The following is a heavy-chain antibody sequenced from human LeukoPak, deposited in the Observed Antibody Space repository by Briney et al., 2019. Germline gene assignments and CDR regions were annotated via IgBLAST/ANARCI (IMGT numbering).Heavy chain of an antibody. J-gene: IGHJ6*02. CDR3: ARLRYYAVDV. CDR1: GFTLNTFD. CDR2: ISSGSSSR. V-gene: IGHV3-48*01. Sequence: GGSLRLSCAASGFTLNTFDMTWVRQAPGKGLEWVSYISSGSSSRYYEESVKGRFTISRDNAKNSLYVQMNSLRAEDTAMYFCARLRYYAVDVWGQGTTVIVSS.